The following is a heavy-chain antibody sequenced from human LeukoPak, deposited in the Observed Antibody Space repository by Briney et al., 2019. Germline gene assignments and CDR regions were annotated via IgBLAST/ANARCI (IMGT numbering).Heavy chain of an antibody. CDR3: ARHIAVAGYGFDY. J-gene: IGHJ4*02. CDR1: GGSISSYY. Sequence: PSETLSLTCTVSGGSISSYYWSWIRQPPGKGLEWIGYIYYSGSTNYNPSLKSRVTISVDTSKNQFSLKLSSVTAADTAVYYCARHIAVAGYGFDYWGQGTLVTVSS. CDR2: IYYSGST. V-gene: IGHV4-59*01. D-gene: IGHD6-19*01.